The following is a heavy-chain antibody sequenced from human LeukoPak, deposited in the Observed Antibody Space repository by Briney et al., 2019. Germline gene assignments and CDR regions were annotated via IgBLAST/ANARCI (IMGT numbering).Heavy chain of an antibody. V-gene: IGHV3-23*01. Sequence: GGSLRLSCVASGFIFRNYAMSWVRQAPGEGLEWVSGISDNGGGTYYADSLKGRFTISRDNSKNMLYLQMNSLRAEDTAVYYCAKESGALGAPLYDYWGRGILVTASS. CDR3: AKESGALGAPLYDY. CDR1: GFIFRNYA. J-gene: IGHJ4*02. CDR2: ISDNGGGT. D-gene: IGHD4/OR15-4a*01.